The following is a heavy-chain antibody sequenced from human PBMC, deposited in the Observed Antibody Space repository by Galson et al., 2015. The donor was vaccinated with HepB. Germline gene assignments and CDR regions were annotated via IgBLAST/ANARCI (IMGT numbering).Heavy chain of an antibody. Sequence: CAISGDSVSSNSAAWNWIRQSPSRGLEWLGRTYYRSKWYNDYAVSVKSRLIMNSDTSKNHLSLQLKSVTPEDTAVYYCAREDSSGWYGVGNWGQGTLVTVSS. CDR3: AREDSSGWYGVGN. CDR1: GDSVSSNSAA. J-gene: IGHJ4*02. V-gene: IGHV6-1*01. D-gene: IGHD6-19*01. CDR2: TYYRSKWYN.